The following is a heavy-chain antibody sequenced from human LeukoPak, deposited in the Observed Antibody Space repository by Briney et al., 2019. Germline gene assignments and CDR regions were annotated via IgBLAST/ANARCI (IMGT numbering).Heavy chain of an antibody. Sequence: SETLSLTCTVSGGSINSYHWSWIRQPPGKWLEWIGYIYYSGSTSYNPSLKSRVTISVDTSKNQFSLKLSSVIAADTAVYYCARRQSSWYFDYWGQGTLVTVSS. CDR3: ARRQSSWYFDY. CDR2: IYYSGST. V-gene: IGHV4-59*08. CDR1: GGSINSYH. D-gene: IGHD6-13*01. J-gene: IGHJ4*02.